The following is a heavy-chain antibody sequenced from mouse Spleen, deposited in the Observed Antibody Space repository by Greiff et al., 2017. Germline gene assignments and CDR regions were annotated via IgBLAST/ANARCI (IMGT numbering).Heavy chain of an antibody. V-gene: IGHV2-5*01. CDR1: GFSLTSYG. D-gene: IGHD1-1*01. J-gene: IGHJ4*01. Sequence: VHLVESGPGLVQPSQSLSITCTVSGFSLTSYGVHWVRQSPGKGLEWLGVIWRGGSTDYNAAFMSRLSITKDNSKSQVFFKMNSLQADDTAIYYCAKTVVEGDYYAMDYWGQGTSVTVSS. CDR2: IWRGGST. CDR3: AKTVVEGDYYAMDY.